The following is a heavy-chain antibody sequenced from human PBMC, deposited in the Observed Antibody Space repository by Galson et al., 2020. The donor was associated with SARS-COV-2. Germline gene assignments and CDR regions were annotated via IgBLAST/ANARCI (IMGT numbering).Heavy chain of an antibody. Sequence: GESLKISCAASGFTFSSYWMSWVRQAPGKGLASVANIKEDGSEKYYVDSVKGRFTISRDNAKNSLSLQMNSLRAEDTAVYYCARERWSSRGLYYYDGMDVWGQGTTVTVSS. D-gene: IGHD3-3*01. J-gene: IGHJ6*02. CDR1: GFTFSSYW. CDR3: ARERWSSRGLYYYDGMDV. V-gene: IGHV3-7*03. CDR2: IKEDGSEK.